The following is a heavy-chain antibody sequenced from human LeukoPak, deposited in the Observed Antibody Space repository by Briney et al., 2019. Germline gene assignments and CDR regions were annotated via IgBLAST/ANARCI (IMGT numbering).Heavy chain of an antibody. Sequence: SETLSLTCAVYGGSFSGYYWSWIRQPPGKGLEWIGEINHSGSTNYNPSLKRRVTISVDTSKNLFSLKLSSVTAADTAVYYCARVYYYGSGRRFDPWGQGTLVTVSS. J-gene: IGHJ5*02. CDR1: GGSFSGYY. CDR3: ARVYYYGSGRRFDP. D-gene: IGHD3-10*01. V-gene: IGHV4-34*01. CDR2: INHSGST.